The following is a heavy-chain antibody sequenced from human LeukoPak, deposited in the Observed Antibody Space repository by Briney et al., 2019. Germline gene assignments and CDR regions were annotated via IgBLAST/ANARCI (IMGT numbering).Heavy chain of an antibody. J-gene: IGHJ4*02. CDR2: IFPPGSNT. D-gene: IGHD3-16*01. V-gene: IGHV5-51*01. CDR3: VRLALYPGKFGFDY. Sequence: GESLKISCEASGYTFTTFWIGWVRQMPGKGLGWVGIIFPPGSNTKYSPSFQDLVTTSADKSINTAYLQWSSLKASDTAIYYCVRLALYPGKFGFDYWGQGTLVTVSS. CDR1: GYTFTTFW.